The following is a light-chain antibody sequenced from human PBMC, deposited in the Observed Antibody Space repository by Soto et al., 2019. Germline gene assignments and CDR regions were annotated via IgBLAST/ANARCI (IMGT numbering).Light chain of an antibody. Sequence: DIQLTQSPSSLSASVGDRITITCRASQSISTYLNWYQQKPGEAPTLLVYDSSTLQSGVPSRFSGSGFGAEFTLTVSSLQPEDFATYYCQQSYSTPQTFGQGTRWIS. CDR3: QQSYSTPQT. J-gene: IGKJ1*01. CDR1: QSISTY. V-gene: IGKV1-39*01. CDR2: DSS.